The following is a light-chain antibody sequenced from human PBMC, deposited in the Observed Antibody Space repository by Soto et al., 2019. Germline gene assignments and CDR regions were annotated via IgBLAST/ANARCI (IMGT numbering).Light chain of an antibody. CDR2: AAS. J-gene: IGKJ4*01. CDR1: QSISSY. Sequence: DIQMTQSPSSLSASVGDRVTITFRASQSISSYLNWYQQKPGKAPKLLIYAASSLQSGVPSRFSGSGSGTDFTLTISSLQPDDFATYYCLQNYNYPLTFGGGTKVDIK. V-gene: IGKV1-39*01. CDR3: LQNYNYPLT.